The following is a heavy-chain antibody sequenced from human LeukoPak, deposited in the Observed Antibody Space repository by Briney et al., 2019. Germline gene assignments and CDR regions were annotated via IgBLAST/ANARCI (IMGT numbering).Heavy chain of an antibody. Sequence: GGSLRLSCAVSGFTFSDYYMSWIRQAPGKGLEWISYISRRGSTIYYADSVKGRFTIPRDNAKNSLYLQMNSLRAEDTAVYYCASAGLFGSGNYFSDYWGQGTLVTVSS. J-gene: IGHJ4*02. CDR2: ISRRGSTI. D-gene: IGHD3-10*01. CDR1: GFTFSDYY. CDR3: ASAGLFGSGNYFSDY. V-gene: IGHV3-11*01.